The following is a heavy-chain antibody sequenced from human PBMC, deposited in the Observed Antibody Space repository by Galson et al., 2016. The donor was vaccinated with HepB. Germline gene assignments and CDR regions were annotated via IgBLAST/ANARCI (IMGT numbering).Heavy chain of an antibody. CDR3: ARVDTHQTRVAMFGVLNTYYSGIDV. J-gene: IGHJ6*02. D-gene: IGHD3-3*01. V-gene: IGHV4-4*02. CDR1: GVSISSSDW. CDR2: IFHTGRV. Sequence: ETLSLTCAVSGVSISSSDWRSWVRQPPGQGLEWIGQIFHTGRVNYTPSPASRVTVTIDTSKNQFSLRLSSVTAADTAVYYGARVDTHQTRVAMFGVLNTYYSGIDVWGQGTTVTVSS.